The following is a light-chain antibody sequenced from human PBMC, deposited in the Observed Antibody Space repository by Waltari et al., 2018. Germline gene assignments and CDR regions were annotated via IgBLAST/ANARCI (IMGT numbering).Light chain of an antibody. J-gene: IGKJ1*01. CDR3: QQYGTSPGT. CDR2: GAS. V-gene: IGKV3-20*01. CDR1: QSVSNNN. Sequence: IVLTQSPGPLSLSPGEGAPLSCRASQSVSNNNLAWYQHTPGQAPRLLIYGASSRPTGIPDRFSASGSGTDFTLTISRLEPGDFAMYYCQQYGTSPGTFGQGTKVEIK.